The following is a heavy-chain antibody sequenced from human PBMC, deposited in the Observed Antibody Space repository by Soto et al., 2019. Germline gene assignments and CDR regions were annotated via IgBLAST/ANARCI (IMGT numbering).Heavy chain of an antibody. CDR3: AKTTSYQLLWLQSSSDHQSFDY. Sequence: EVQLLESGGGLVQPGGSLRLSCAVSGFTFSGYAMSWVRQAPGKGLEWVSAISGSGGETYYADSVKGRFTISRDNSKTTLYLQMDSLRADDTAVYYCAKTTSYQLLWLQSSSDHQSFDYSGQGTRVTVSP. J-gene: IGHJ4*02. D-gene: IGHD2-2*01. CDR1: GFTFSGYA. CDR2: ISGSGGET. V-gene: IGHV3-23*01.